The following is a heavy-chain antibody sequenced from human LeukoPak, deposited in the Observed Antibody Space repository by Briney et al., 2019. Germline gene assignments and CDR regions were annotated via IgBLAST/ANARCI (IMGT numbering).Heavy chain of an antibody. V-gene: IGHV5-10-1*01. CDR3: ARHGGDGYYNYDY. CDR2: IDPSDSYS. CDR1: GYSFISYW. J-gene: IGHJ4*02. Sequence: GESLKISCKGSGYSFISYWISWVRQMPGKGLEWMGRIDPSDSYSNYSPSFQGHVTISADKSISTAYLQWSSLKASDTAMYYCARHGGDGYYNYDYWGQGTLVTVSS. D-gene: IGHD5-24*01.